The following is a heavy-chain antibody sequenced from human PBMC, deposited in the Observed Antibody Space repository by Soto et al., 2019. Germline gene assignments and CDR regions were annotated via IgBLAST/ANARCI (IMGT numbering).Heavy chain of an antibody. CDR1: GYSVSSNSAA. CDR2: TYYRSNWYN. J-gene: IGHJ5*02. CDR3: ARDYHKHSSSLGFAP. V-gene: IGHV6-1*01. Sequence: PSQTRSLTCAISGYSVSSNSAAWNWIRESPSRGLECLGRTYYRSNWYNDYAVSVKSRITINPDTSKNQFSLQLNSVTTEDTAVYYCARDYHKHSSSLGFAPSGQGTLVTVSS. D-gene: IGHD6-6*01.